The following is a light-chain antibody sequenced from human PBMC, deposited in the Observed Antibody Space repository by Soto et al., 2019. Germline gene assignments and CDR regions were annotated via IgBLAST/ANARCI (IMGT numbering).Light chain of an antibody. V-gene: IGKV3-20*01. CDR1: QSVTSDY. Sequence: EIVLTQSPGTLSLSPGERATLSCRASQSVTSDYLAWYQQKPGQAPRLLIHGASGRATGIPDRFSGSGSGTDFTLTISRLEPEDFAVYYCQQYGRPFGQGTKVEIK. CDR2: GAS. J-gene: IGKJ1*01. CDR3: QQYGRP.